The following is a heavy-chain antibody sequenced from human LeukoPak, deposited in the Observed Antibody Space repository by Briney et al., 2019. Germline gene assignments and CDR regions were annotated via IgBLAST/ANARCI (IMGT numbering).Heavy chain of an antibody. D-gene: IGHD3-9*01. Sequence: SETLSLTCTVSGGSFSTYYWSWIRQPAGKGLEWIGRIYTSGSTNYIPSLKSRVTMSVDTSKNQFSLKLSSVTAADTAVYYCARQEEGRYFDWSMRGTFRSRNQYYFDYWGQGTLVTVSS. CDR3: ARQEEGRYFDWSMRGTFRSRNQYYFDY. CDR1: GGSFSTYY. V-gene: IGHV4-4*07. CDR2: IYTSGST. J-gene: IGHJ4*02.